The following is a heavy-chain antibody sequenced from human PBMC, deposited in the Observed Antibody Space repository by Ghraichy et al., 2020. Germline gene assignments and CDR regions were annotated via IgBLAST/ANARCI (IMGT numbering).Heavy chain of an antibody. D-gene: IGHD6-6*01. CDR3: ARELAFGIAARVFGMDV. J-gene: IGHJ6*02. CDR2: INHSGST. Sequence: SQTLSLTCAVYGGSFSGYYWSWIRQPPGKGLEWIGEINHSGSTNYNPSLKSRVTISVDTSKNQFSLKLSSVTAADTAVYYCARELAFGIAARVFGMDVWGQGTTVTVSS. V-gene: IGHV4-34*01. CDR1: GGSFSGYY.